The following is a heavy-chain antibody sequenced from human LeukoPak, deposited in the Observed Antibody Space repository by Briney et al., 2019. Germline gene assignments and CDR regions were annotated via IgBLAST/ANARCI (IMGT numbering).Heavy chain of an antibody. CDR1: GYTLTELS. Sequence: ASVTVFCKVSGYTLTELSMHWVRQAPGRGLEWMGGFDPEDGETIYAQKFQGRVTMTEDTSTDTAYMELSSLRSEDTAVYYCATALGYCSSTSCYAPFDYWGQGTLVTVSS. D-gene: IGHD2-2*01. V-gene: IGHV1-24*01. CDR3: ATALGYCSSTSCYAPFDY. CDR2: FDPEDGET. J-gene: IGHJ4*02.